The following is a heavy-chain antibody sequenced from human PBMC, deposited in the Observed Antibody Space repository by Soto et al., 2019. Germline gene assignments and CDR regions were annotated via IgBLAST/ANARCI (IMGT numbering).Heavy chain of an antibody. CDR2: INAGNGNT. CDR3: AIEGYGSGSYYNDAFDI. CDR1: GYTFTSYA. D-gene: IGHD3-10*01. V-gene: IGHV1-3*01. J-gene: IGHJ3*02. Sequence: GASVKVSCKASGYTFTSYAMHWVRQAPGQRFEWMGWINAGNGNTKYSQKFQGRVTITRDTSASTAYMGLSSLRSEDTAVYYCAIEGYGSGSYYNDAFDIWGQGTMVTVSS.